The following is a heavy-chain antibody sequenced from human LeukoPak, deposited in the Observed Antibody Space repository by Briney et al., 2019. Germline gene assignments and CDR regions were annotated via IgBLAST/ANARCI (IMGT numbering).Heavy chain of an antibody. CDR2: IFSNDEK. J-gene: IGHJ5*02. Sequence: SGPTLVNPTETLTLTCAVSGFSLSNARMGVSWVRQPPGKALEWLAHIFSNDEKSYSTSLKSRLTISKDTSKSQVVLTMTNMYPVDTATYYCARILRYSSSWYWFDPWGQGTLVTVSS. V-gene: IGHV2-26*01. CDR1: GFSLSNARMG. CDR3: ARILRYSSSWYWFDP. D-gene: IGHD6-13*01.